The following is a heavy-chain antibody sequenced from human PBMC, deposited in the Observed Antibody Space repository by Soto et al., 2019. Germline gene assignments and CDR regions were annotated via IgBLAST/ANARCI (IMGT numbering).Heavy chain of an antibody. J-gene: IGHJ2*01. CDR2: IIPIFGTA. CDR3: ARVGAPYCSGGGCYNWYFDL. CDR1: GGTFSSYA. V-gene: IGHV1-69*13. D-gene: IGHD2-15*01. Sequence: SVKVSCKASGGTFSSYAISWVRQAPGQGLEWMGGIIPIFGTANYAQKFQGRVTITADESTSTAYMELSSLRSEDTAVYYCARVGAPYCSGGGCYNWYFDLWGRGTLVTVSS.